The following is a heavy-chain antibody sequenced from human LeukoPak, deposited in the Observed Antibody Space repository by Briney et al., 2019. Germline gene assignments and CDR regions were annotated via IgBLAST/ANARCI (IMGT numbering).Heavy chain of an antibody. D-gene: IGHD5-18*01. J-gene: IGHJ4*02. CDR1: GFTFDDYA. Sequence: GGSLRLSCAASGFTFDDYAMHWVRQAPGKGLEWVSGISWNSGSIGYADSVKGRFTISRDNAKNSLYLQMNSLRAEDTALYYCAKDIEYSYGGPFDYWGQGTLVTASS. CDR2: ISWNSGSI. CDR3: AKDIEYSYGGPFDY. V-gene: IGHV3-9*01.